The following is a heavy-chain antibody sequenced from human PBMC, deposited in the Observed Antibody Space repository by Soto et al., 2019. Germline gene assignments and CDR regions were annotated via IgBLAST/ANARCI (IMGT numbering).Heavy chain of an antibody. V-gene: IGHV3-72*01. CDR2: SKNKADSYTT. CDR3: TVWGLGKEFGAA. Sequence: EVQLVESGGGLVQPGGSLRLSCAASGFTFSDHYMDWVRQAPGKGLEWVGRSKNKADSYTTEYAASVKGKLTISRDGSKSALYLQMSSLKPEDTAVYYCTVWGLGKEFGAAWGQGILVNVSS. CDR1: GFTFSDHY. D-gene: IGHD3-16*01. J-gene: IGHJ4*02.